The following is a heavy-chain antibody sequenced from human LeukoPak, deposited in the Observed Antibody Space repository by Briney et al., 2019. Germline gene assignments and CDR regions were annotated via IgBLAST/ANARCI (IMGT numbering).Heavy chain of an antibody. J-gene: IGHJ5*02. V-gene: IGHV1-46*01. D-gene: IGHD1-26*01. CDR3: ARDNSVGDIAWWFDP. CDR2: INPTGDTT. Sequence: ASVKVSCKASGYTFTSHYMHWVRQAPGQGLEWMGVINPTGDTTRYAQKFQGRVTMTRDMSTSTDYMELSSLRSEGTAVYYCARDNSVGDIAWWFDPWGQGTLVTVSP. CDR1: GYTFTSHY.